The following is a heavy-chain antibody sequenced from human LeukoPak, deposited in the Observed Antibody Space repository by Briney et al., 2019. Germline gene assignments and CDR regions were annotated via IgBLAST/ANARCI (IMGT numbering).Heavy chain of an antibody. D-gene: IGHD2-15*01. CDR1: GFTFSSYS. V-gene: IGHV3-48*01. CDR3: ARGGHHDY. J-gene: IGHJ4*02. Sequence: GGSLRLSCAASGFTFSSYSMVWVRQGPGKGLEWVSYISSSDSTIYYADSVKGRFTISRDNAKNSLYVQMNSLRAEDTAVYYCARGGHHDYWGQGTLVTVSS. CDR2: ISSSDSTI.